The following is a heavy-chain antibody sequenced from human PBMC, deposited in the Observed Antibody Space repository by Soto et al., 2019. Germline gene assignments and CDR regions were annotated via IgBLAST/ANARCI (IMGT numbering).Heavy chain of an antibody. V-gene: IGHV4-59*12. J-gene: IGHJ4*02. D-gene: IGHD3-16*01. CDR1: GGSISSDY. Sequence: KTSETLSLTCTVSGGSISSDYWSWIRQPPGKGLEWIGYIYYSGSTNYNPSLKSRVTISVDTSKNQFSLKLTSVTAADTAVYYCARAGPRAYQGIDYWGQGTLVTVSS. CDR3: ARAGPRAYQGIDY. CDR2: IYYSGST.